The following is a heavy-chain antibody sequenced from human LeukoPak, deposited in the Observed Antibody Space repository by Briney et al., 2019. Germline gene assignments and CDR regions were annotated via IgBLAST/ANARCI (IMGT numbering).Heavy chain of an antibody. Sequence: GGSLRLSCVASGFTFSTYAMDWVREAPGKGLEWVALISNDGSNKYYADSVKCRFTISRDNSKNTLYLQINGLRAEDAAVYYCSGSTSSSLNYFDPWGLGTLVTVSS. J-gene: IGHJ5*02. D-gene: IGHD6-6*01. V-gene: IGHV3-30*04. CDR2: ISNDGSNK. CDR3: SGSTSSSLNYFDP. CDR1: GFTFSTYA.